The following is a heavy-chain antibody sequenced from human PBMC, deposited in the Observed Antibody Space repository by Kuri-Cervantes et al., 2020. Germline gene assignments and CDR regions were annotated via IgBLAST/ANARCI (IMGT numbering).Heavy chain of an antibody. CDR3: AKGWYYDSASYFDY. D-gene: IGHD3-22*01. CDR2: ISISSSYI. CDR1: GFTFSSYG. J-gene: IGHJ4*02. Sequence: GESLKISCAASGFTFSSYGMNWVRQAPGKGLEWVSYISISSSYIYYADSVKGRFTISRDNTKNSLYLQMNSLRAEDTAVYYCAKGWYYDSASYFDYWGQGTLVTVSS. V-gene: IGHV3-21*05.